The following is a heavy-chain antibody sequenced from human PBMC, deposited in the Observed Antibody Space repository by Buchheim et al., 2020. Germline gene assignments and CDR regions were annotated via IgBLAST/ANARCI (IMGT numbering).Heavy chain of an antibody. V-gene: IGHV1-8*01. Sequence: QVQLVQSGAEVKKPGASVKVSCKASGYTFTSYDINWVRQATGQGLEWMGWMNPNSGNTGYAQKFQGRVTMTRNTSISTAYMELSSLRSEDTAVYYCSRVLDYGAQKGRYYYYYGMDVWGQGTT. CDR2: MNPNSGNT. CDR1: GYTFTSYD. CDR3: SRVLDYGAQKGRYYYYYGMDV. D-gene: IGHD4-17*01. J-gene: IGHJ6*02.